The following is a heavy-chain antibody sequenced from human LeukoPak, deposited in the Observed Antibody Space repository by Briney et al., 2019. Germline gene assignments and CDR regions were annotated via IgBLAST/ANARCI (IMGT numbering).Heavy chain of an antibody. CDR1: GGSISSYY. D-gene: IGHD1-26*01. Sequence: SETLSLTCTVSGGSISSYYWSWIRQPPGKGLEWIGYIYYSGSTNYSPSLKTRVTISVDTSKNQFSLKLSSVTAADTAVYYCARDYSGSHDYWGQGTLVTVSS. V-gene: IGHV4-59*01. J-gene: IGHJ4*02. CDR2: IYYSGST. CDR3: ARDYSGSHDY.